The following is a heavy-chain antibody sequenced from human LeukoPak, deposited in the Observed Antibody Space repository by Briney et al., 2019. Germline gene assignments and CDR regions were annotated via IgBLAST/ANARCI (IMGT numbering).Heavy chain of an antibody. Sequence: PSETLSLTCTVSGDSIRRGSYWGWIRQPPGKGLEWIATIFHSGSIYTSPSLKSRVTISIDTSKNQVSLSLSSVTAADTAFYYCATVATSFSARFEQWGQGTLVAVSS. J-gene: IGHJ1*01. CDR1: GDSIRRGSY. CDR2: IFHSGSI. V-gene: IGHV4-38-2*02. D-gene: IGHD2/OR15-2a*01. CDR3: ATVATSFSARFEQ.